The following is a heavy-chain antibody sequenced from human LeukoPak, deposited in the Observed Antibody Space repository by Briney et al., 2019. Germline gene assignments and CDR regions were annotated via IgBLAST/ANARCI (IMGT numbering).Heavy chain of an antibody. Sequence: XETXXLTCTVSGGSISRXYWSWXGXPPGKXLEGXGYIYYSGSTNYNPSLKSRVTISVDTSKNQFSLKLSSVTAADTAVYYCARGAVEMATYYFDYWGQGTLVTVSS. J-gene: IGHJ4*02. CDR2: IYYSGST. CDR1: GGSISRXY. CDR3: ARGAVEMATYYFDY. D-gene: IGHD5-24*01. V-gene: IGHV4-59*01.